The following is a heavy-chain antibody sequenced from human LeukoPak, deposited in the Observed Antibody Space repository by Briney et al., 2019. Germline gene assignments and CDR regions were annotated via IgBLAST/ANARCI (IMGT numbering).Heavy chain of an antibody. J-gene: IGHJ6*03. V-gene: IGHV3-23*01. CDR2: ISGTAGST. D-gene: IGHD6-13*01. Sequence: GGSLRLSCAASGFNISDFWMTWVREAPGKGLEWVSGISGTAGSTHHADSVKGRFTISRDNSKNSLYLQMNSLRAEDTAVYYCASLNIAAAGRGYYYYMDVWGKGTTVTVSS. CDR3: ASLNIAAAGRGYYYYMDV. CDR1: GFNISDFW.